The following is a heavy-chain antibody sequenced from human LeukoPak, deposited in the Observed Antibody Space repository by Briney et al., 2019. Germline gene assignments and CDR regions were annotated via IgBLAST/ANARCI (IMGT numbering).Heavy chain of an antibody. CDR3: AKDWDYYYYYYMDV. J-gene: IGHJ6*03. CDR1: GFTFSSYA. V-gene: IGHV3-23*01. Sequence: GGSLRLSCAASGFTFSSYAMSWVRQAPGKGLEWVSAISGSGDSTYYVDSVKGRFTISRDNSKNTLYLQMNSLRAEDTAVYYCAKDWDYYYYYYMDVWGKGTSVTVSS. D-gene: IGHD7-27*01. CDR2: ISGSGDST.